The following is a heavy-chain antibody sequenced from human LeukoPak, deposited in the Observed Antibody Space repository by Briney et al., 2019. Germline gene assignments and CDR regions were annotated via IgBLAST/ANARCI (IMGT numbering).Heavy chain of an antibody. CDR1: GGSFSGYY. D-gene: IGHD5-12*01. CDR2: INRSGST. V-gene: IGHV4-34*01. Sequence: PSETLSLTCAVYGGSFSGYYWSWIRQPPGKGLEWIGEINRSGSTNYNPSLKSRVTISVDTSKNQFSLKLSSVTAADTAVYYCARGEYSGYLYYFDYWGQGTLVTVSS. J-gene: IGHJ4*02. CDR3: ARGEYSGYLYYFDY.